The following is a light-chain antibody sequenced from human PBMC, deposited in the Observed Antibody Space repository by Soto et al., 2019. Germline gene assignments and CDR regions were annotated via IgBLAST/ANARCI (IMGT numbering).Light chain of an antibody. J-gene: IGLJ3*02. Sequence: QSALTQPPSASGSPGQSVTISCTGTSSDIGGYNYVSWYQQHPGKAPQLVIYEVSKRPSGVPDRFSGSKSGSTASLTVSGLQAEDEADYYCSSYAGSNANWVFGGGTQLTVL. V-gene: IGLV2-8*01. CDR1: SSDIGGYNY. CDR3: SSYAGSNANWV. CDR2: EVS.